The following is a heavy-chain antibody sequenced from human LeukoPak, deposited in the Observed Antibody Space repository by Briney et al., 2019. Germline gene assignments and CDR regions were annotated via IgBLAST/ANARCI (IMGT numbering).Heavy chain of an antibody. J-gene: IGHJ1*01. CDR2: IYYSGST. CDR1: GGSISSSSYY. D-gene: IGHD1-14*01. V-gene: IGHV4-39*07. Sequence: PSETLSLTCTVSGGSISSSSYYWGWIRQPPGKGLEWIGSIYYSGSTYYNPSLKSRVTISVDTSKNQFSLKLSSVTAADTAVYYCARDYTIAVGTTTYLQHWGQGTLVTVSS. CDR3: ARDYTIAVGTTTYLQH.